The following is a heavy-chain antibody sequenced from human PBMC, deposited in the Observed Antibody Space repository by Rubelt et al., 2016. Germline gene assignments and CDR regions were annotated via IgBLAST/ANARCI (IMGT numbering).Heavy chain of an antibody. CDR3: AREAYSGRYPLIDY. J-gene: IGHJ4*02. CDR1: GYTFTTYG. V-gene: IGHV1-18*01. Sequence: QVQLVQSGAAVKKPGASVKVSCKASGYTFTTYGINWVRQAPGQGLTWMGWISAYNCNTNHAMNVHGGITITTNTSTSAAYMALRGLRSDETAVYYWAREAYSGRYPLIDYWSQGTLVTVSS. CDR2: ISAYNCNT. D-gene: IGHD1-26*01.